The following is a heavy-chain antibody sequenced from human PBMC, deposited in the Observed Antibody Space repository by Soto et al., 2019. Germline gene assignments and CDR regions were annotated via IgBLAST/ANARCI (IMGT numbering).Heavy chain of an antibody. Sequence: ASVKVSCKASGYTFNSYDINWVRQDTGQGLEWMGWMNPNSGNTGYAQKFQGRVTMTRNTSISTAYMELSSLRSEDTAVYYCARAPVLLWFGELLSYYYMDVWGKGTTVTVSS. CDR1: GYTFNSYD. CDR2: MNPNSGNT. D-gene: IGHD3-10*01. J-gene: IGHJ6*03. V-gene: IGHV1-8*01. CDR3: ARAPVLLWFGELLSYYYMDV.